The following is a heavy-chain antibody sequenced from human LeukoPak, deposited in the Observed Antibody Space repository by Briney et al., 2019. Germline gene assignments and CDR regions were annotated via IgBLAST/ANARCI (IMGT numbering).Heavy chain of an antibody. D-gene: IGHD2-2*02. V-gene: IGHV1-18*01. Sequence: GASVKVSCKASGYTFRSYGITWVRQAPGQGLEWMGWIGAYNGSPNYAQKVQGRVTMTTDTSTSTAYMEVRSLRSDDTAVYYCARGDIVVLPAGIPHNWFDPWGQGTLVTVSS. CDR2: IGAYNGSP. CDR3: ARGDIVVLPAGIPHNWFDP. CDR1: GYTFRSYG. J-gene: IGHJ5*02.